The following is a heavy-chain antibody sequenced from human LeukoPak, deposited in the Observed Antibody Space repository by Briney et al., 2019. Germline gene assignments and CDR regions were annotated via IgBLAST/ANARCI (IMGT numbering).Heavy chain of an antibody. J-gene: IGHJ4*02. Sequence: GGSLRLSCAASGFTFSSYDMHWVRQATGKGLEWVSAIGTAGDTYYPGSVKGRFTIPRDNAKNSLYLQMNSLRAEDTAVYYCARVEASGYDYGAFDYWGQGTLVTVSS. CDR2: IGTAGDT. V-gene: IGHV3-13*01. CDR1: GFTFSSYD. D-gene: IGHD5-12*01. CDR3: ARVEASGYDYGAFDY.